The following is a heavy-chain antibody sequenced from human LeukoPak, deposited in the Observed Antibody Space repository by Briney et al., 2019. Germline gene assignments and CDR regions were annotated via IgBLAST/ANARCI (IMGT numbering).Heavy chain of an antibody. Sequence: ASVKVSCKASGGTFSSYAISWVRQAPGQGLGWMGGIIPIFGTANYAQKFQGRVTITADESTSTAYMELSSLRSEDTAVYYCASGKNWFFDYWGQGTLVTVSS. CDR3: ASGKNWFFDY. CDR2: IIPIFGTA. J-gene: IGHJ4*02. D-gene: IGHD3-10*01. V-gene: IGHV1-69*13. CDR1: GGTFSSYA.